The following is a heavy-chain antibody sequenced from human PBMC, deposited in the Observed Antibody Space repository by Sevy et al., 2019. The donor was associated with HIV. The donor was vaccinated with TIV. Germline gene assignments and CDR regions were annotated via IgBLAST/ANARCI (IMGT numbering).Heavy chain of an antibody. CDR1: GYTFTSFV. D-gene: IGHD2-15*01. J-gene: IGHJ4*02. V-gene: IGHV1-18*01. CDR2: VSPYNGKT. Sequence: ASVKVSCKASGYTFTSFVITWVRQAPGQGLEWVGWVSPYNGKTKYAQKLQGRVTMTTDTSTSTAYMELRSLRSDDTAVYYCARPFCSGGSCYRWYFDFWGQGTLVTVSS. CDR3: ARPFCSGGSCYRWYFDF.